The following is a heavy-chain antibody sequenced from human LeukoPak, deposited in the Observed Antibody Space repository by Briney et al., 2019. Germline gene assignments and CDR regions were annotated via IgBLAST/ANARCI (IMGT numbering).Heavy chain of an antibody. CDR1: GFTFSDYY. D-gene: IGHD6-13*01. CDR3: ARPPYSSSWDPGWFDP. CDR2: IGSSSDYT. Sequence: PGGSLRLSCVASGFTFSDYYMSWIRQAPGKGLEWVSYIGSSSDYTNYADSVRGRFTISRDNAKNSLYLQMNSLRAEDTAVYYCARPPYSSSWDPGWFDPWGQGTLITVSS. J-gene: IGHJ5*02. V-gene: IGHV3-11*06.